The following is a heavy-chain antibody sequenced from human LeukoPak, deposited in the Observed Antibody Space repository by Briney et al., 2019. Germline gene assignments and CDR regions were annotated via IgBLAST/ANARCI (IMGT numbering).Heavy chain of an antibody. CDR2: IRRKANNYAT. CDR3: TRHLTIVEATPFDL. D-gene: IGHD1-26*01. CDR1: GFTFSGSA. J-gene: IGHJ5*02. Sequence: GGSLRLSCEASGFTFSGSAMHWVRQASGNGLEWVGHIRRKANNYATTYAASVKGRFTISRDDSTSTAYLQMNSLETEDTAVYYCTRHLTIVEATPFDLWGQGTLVTVSS. V-gene: IGHV3-73*01.